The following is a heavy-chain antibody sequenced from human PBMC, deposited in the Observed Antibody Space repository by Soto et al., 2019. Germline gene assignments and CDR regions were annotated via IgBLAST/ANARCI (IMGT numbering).Heavy chain of an antibody. J-gene: IGHJ4*02. Sequence: SETLSLTCTVSGGSTNSRSDYWVWIRQPPGKGLEWIGSVYYSGSTHDNPSLQSRVTISVDTSRNQFSLNLISVTAADTAVYFCARQPRGPGYGERGLYFDYWGQGTLVTVSS. CDR2: VYYSGST. D-gene: IGHD3-16*01. V-gene: IGHV4-39*01. CDR3: ARQPRGPGYGERGLYFDY. CDR1: GGSTNSRSDY.